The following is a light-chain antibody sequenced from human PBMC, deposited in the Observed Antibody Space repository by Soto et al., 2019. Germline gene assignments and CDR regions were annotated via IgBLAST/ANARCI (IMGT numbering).Light chain of an antibody. CDR2: EDN. J-gene: IGLJ1*01. CDR1: KLGDKY. Sequence: SYELTQPPSVSVSPGQTASIPCSGDKLGDKYASWYQQRPGQSPVVVIYEDNKRPSGIPERFSGSNSGNTATLTISGTQATDEADYYCQAWDSSTHYVFGTATKLTVL. CDR3: QAWDSSTHYV. V-gene: IGLV3-1*01.